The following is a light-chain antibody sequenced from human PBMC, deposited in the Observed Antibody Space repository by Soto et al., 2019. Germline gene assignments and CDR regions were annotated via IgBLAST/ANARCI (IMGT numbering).Light chain of an antibody. CDR2: DVS. J-gene: IGLJ3*02. CDR1: SRDVGGYSY. V-gene: IGLV2-14*03. CDR3: SSYTSTTTLV. Sequence: QSALTQPASVSGSPGQSITISCTGTSRDVGGYSYVSWYQLHPAKVPKLMIYDVSNRPSGVANRFSGSKSGNTASLTISGLQAEDEADYYCSSYTSTTTLVFGGGTKLTVL.